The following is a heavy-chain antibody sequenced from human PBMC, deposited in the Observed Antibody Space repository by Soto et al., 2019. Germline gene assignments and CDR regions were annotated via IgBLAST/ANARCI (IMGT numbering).Heavy chain of an antibody. D-gene: IGHD1-26*01. CDR2: IYHSGST. J-gene: IGHJ6*02. CDR1: GGSISSSNW. Sequence: QVQLQESGPGLVKPSGTLSLTCAVSGGSISSSNWWSWVRQPPGKGLAWIGEIYHSGSTNYNPSRKGRVAISVDKSKNQFSLKLSCVTAADTAVYYCARVSGSYYDGMDVWGQGTTVTVSS. CDR3: ARVSGSYYDGMDV. V-gene: IGHV4-4*02.